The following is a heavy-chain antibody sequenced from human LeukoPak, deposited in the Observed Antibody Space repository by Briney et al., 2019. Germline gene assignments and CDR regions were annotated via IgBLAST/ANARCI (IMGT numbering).Heavy chain of an antibody. CDR3: ARPFGFTIHEAFDI. CDR1: GGSISSGDYY. V-gene: IGHV4-30-4*01. D-gene: IGHD3-10*01. Sequence: PSQTLSLTCTVSGGSISSGDYYWSWIRQPPGKGLEWIGEINHSGSTNYNPSLKSRVTISVDTSKNQFSLKLSSVTAADTAVYYCARPFGFTIHEAFDIWGQGTMVTVSS. J-gene: IGHJ3*02. CDR2: INHSGST.